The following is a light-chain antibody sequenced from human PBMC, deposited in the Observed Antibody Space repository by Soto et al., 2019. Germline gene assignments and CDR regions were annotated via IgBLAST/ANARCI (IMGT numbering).Light chain of an antibody. CDR2: WAS. CDR3: QQSYSTPRT. CDR1: QSVLYSSNNKNY. V-gene: IGKV4-1*01. J-gene: IGKJ1*01. Sequence: DIVMTQSPDSLAVSLGERATINCKSSQSVLYSSNNKNYLAWYQQKPGQPPKLLIYWASTRESGVPDRFSGSGSGTDFTLTISSRQAEDVAVYYCQQSYSTPRTFGQGTKVEI.